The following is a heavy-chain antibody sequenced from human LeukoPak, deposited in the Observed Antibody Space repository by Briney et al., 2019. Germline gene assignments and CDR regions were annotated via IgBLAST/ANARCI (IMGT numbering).Heavy chain of an antibody. V-gene: IGHV4-59*01. D-gene: IGHD3-3*01. J-gene: IGHJ6*03. CDR2: IYYTGST. Sequence: SETLSLTCTVSGGSISTYYWSWIRQPPGKGLEWIGYIYYTGSTNYNPSLKSRVTISVDTSKNQFSLILNSVTAADTAVYYCARDLDYDLPYYYYMDVWGKGTTVTVSS. CDR3: ARDLDYDLPYYYYMDV. CDR1: GGSISTYY.